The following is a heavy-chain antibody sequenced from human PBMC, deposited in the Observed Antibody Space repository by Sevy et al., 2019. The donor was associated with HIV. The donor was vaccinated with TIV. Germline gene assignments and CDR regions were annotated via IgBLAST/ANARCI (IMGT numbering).Heavy chain of an antibody. J-gene: IGHJ4*02. CDR3: ARDSKEWELAFDY. Sequence: GGSLRRSCAASGFTFSSYGMHWVRQAPGKGLEWVAVIWYDGSNKYYADSVKGRFTISRDNSKNTLYLQMNSLRAEDTVLYYCARDSKEWELAFDYWGQGTLVTVSS. D-gene: IGHD1-26*01. CDR1: GFTFSSYG. CDR2: IWYDGSNK. V-gene: IGHV3-33*01.